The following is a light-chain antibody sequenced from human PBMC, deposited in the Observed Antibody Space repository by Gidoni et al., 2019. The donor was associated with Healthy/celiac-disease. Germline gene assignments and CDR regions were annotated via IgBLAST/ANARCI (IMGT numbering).Light chain of an antibody. V-gene: IGLV1-44*01. CDR3: AAWDDSLNGWV. CDR2: SNN. J-gene: IGLJ3*02. CDR1: SSNIGSNT. Sequence: QSLLTQPPSASGTPGQRVTISCSGSSSNIGSNTVNWYQQLPGTAPKLLIYSNNPRPSGVPDRFSGSKSGTSASLAISGLQSEDEADYYCAAWDDSLNGWVFGGGTKLTVL.